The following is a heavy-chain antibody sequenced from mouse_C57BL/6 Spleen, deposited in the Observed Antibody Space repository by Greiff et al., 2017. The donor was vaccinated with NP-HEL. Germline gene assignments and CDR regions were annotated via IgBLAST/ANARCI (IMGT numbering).Heavy chain of an antibody. Sequence: QVQLQQSGAELVKPGASVKLSCKASGYTFTEYTIHWVKQRSGQGLEWIGWFYPGSGSIKYNEKFKDKATLTADKSSSTVYMELSRLTSEDSAVYFCARHEGGAFAYYGSSPYFDYWGQGTTLTVSS. CDR2: FYPGSGSI. CDR1: GYTFTEYT. J-gene: IGHJ2*01. CDR3: ARHEGGAFAYYGSSPYFDY. D-gene: IGHD1-1*01. V-gene: IGHV1-62-2*01.